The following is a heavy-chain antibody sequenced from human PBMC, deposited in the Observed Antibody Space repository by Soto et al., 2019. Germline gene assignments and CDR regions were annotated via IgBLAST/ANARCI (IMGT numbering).Heavy chain of an antibody. Sequence: SETLSRTCTVCGGSISSSSYYWSWIRQPPGKGLEWIGYIYYSGSTYYNPSLKSRVTISVDTSKNQFSLKLSSVTAADTAVYYCAQVSWYSGYQGWFDPWGQGTLVTVSS. J-gene: IGHJ5*02. CDR2: IYYSGST. CDR3: AQVSWYSGYQGWFDP. CDR1: GGSISSSSYY. V-gene: IGHV4-30-4*08. D-gene: IGHD5-12*01.